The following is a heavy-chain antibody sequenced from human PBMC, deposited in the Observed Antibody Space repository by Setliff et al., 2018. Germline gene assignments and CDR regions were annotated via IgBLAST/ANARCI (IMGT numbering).Heavy chain of an antibody. J-gene: IGHJ4*02. CDR2: IYTSGST. V-gene: IGHV4-61*02. CDR3: ARTLLLSPYYFDY. D-gene: IGHD2-21*01. Sequence: PSETLSLTCTVSGDSISSSNYYWGWIRQPAGKGLEWIGRIYTSGSTNYNPSLKSRVTISVDTSKNQFSLKLSSVTAADTAVYYCARTLLLSPYYFDYWGQGTLVTVSS. CDR1: GDSISSSNYY.